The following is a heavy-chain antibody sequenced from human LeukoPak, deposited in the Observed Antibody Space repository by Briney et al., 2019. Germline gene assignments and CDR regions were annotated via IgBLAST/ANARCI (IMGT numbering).Heavy chain of an antibody. CDR3: AAVAGTSGYFDY. J-gene: IGHJ4*02. CDR1: GGSISSNY. V-gene: IGHV4-59*01. Sequence: SETLSLTCSVSGGSISSNYWNWIRQPPGKGLEWIGYIFYSGSTNYNPSLKSRVTISVDTSKNQFSLKLSSVTAADTAVYYCAAVAGTSGYFDYWGQGTLVTVSS. CDR2: IFYSGST. D-gene: IGHD6-19*01.